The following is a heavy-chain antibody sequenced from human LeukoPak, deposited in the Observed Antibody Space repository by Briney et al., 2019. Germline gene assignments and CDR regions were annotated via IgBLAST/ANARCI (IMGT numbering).Heavy chain of an antibody. CDR3: ARHRSKWLQSSFDY. CDR2: IDYSGNT. CDR1: GGSIRTSSYN. Sequence: SETLSLTCTVSGGSIRTSSYNWGWIRQPPGKGLEWIGSIDYSGNTYDNPSLKSRVTISVDTSKNQFSLKLNSVTAADTAVYYCARHRSKWLQSSFDYWGQGTLVTVSS. V-gene: IGHV4-39*01. D-gene: IGHD5-24*01. J-gene: IGHJ4*02.